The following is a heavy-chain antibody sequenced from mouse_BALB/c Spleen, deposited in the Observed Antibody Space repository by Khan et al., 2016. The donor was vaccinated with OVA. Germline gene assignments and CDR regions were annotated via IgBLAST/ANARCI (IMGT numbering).Heavy chain of an antibody. D-gene: IGHD2-14*01. CDR1: GYTFTSYT. CDR3: VIDGAYHRNDGLFAY. Sequence: QVQLQQSGAELARPGASVKMSCKASGYTFTSYTIHWIKKRPGQGLEWIGYINPSNGYTNYNQKFKDKATLTTDKSSTTAYLQLSSLTSDDSATYNFVIDGAYHRNDGLFAYWGQGTLVTVSA. J-gene: IGHJ3*01. CDR2: INPSNGYT. V-gene: IGHV1-4*01.